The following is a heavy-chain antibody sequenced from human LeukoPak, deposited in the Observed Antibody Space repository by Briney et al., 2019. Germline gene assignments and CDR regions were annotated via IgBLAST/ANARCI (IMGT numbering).Heavy chain of an antibody. V-gene: IGHV3-23*01. CDR2: ISGSGGST. Sequence: PGGSLRLSCAASGFTFSSYAMSWVRQAPGKGLEWVSAISGSGGSTYYADSVKGRFTISRDNSKNTLYLQMNSLRAEDTAVYYCAKPRGSSGYYSAGEFEYFQHWGQGTLVTVSS. CDR3: AKPRGSSGYYSAGEFEYFQH. CDR1: GFTFSSYA. D-gene: IGHD3-22*01. J-gene: IGHJ1*01.